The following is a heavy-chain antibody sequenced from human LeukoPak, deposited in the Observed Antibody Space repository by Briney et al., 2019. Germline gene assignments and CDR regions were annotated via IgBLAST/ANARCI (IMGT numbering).Heavy chain of an antibody. CDR3: ARGKSSIPADY. Sequence: ASVKVSCKASGYTFTSYGISWVRQAPGQGLGGLGWISAYNGNINYAQKLQGRVTMTTDTSTSTAYMELRSLRSDDTAVYYCARGKSSIPADYWGQGTLVTVSS. CDR1: GYTFTSYG. J-gene: IGHJ4*02. CDR2: ISAYNGNI. V-gene: IGHV1-18*01.